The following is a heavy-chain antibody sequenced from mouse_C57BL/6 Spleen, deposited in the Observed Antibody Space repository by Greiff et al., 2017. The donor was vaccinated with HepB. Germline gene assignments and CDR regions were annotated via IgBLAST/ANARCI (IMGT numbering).Heavy chain of an antibody. D-gene: IGHD2-5*01. Sequence: EVKLMESGEGLVKPGGSLKLSCAASGFTFSSYAMSWVRQTPEKRLEWVAYISSGGDYIYYADTVKGRFTISRDNARNTLYLQMSSLKSEDTAMYYCTRESYYSNSGYFDVWGTGTTVTVSS. CDR3: TRESYYSNSGYFDV. J-gene: IGHJ1*03. CDR1: GFTFSSYA. V-gene: IGHV5-9-1*02. CDR2: ISSGGDYI.